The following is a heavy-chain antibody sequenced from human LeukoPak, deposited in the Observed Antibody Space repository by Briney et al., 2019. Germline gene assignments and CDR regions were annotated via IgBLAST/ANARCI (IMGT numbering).Heavy chain of an antibody. CDR1: GYTFTAYG. Sequence: GASVKVSCKTSGYTFTAYGITWVRQAPGQGLEWMGGIIPIFGTANYAQKFQGRVTITADESTSTAYMELSSLRSEDTAVYYCARDPLGCSSTSCYTSLAGMDVWGQGTTVTVSS. CDR2: IIPIFGTA. CDR3: ARDPLGCSSTSCYTSLAGMDV. D-gene: IGHD2-2*02. V-gene: IGHV1-69*13. J-gene: IGHJ6*02.